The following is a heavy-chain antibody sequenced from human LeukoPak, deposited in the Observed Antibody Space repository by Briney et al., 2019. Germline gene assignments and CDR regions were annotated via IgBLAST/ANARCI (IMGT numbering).Heavy chain of an antibody. CDR3: AKDRRYISSWSYDD. CDR1: GFTFSSYV. CDR2: ISGSGGST. V-gene: IGHV3-23*01. J-gene: IGHJ4*02. D-gene: IGHD6-13*01. Sequence: GGSLRLSCAASGFTFSSYVMSWVRQAPGKGLEWVSGISGSGGSTHYADSVKGRFAISRDNSKNTLYLQMNSLRAEDTAVYYCAKDRRYISSWSYDDWGQGTLVTVSS.